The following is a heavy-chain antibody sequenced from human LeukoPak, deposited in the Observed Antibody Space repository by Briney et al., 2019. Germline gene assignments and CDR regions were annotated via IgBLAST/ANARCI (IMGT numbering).Heavy chain of an antibody. CDR2: ISPGDSDA. V-gene: IGHV5-51*01. CDR3: ARRGSYCGGDCYHFDY. CDR1: GYSFTSYW. Sequence: GESLKISCKGSGYSFTSYWIGWVRQMPGKGLEWMGIISPGDSDARYSPSFQGQVTISADKSISTAYLQWSSLKASDTAMYYCARRGSYCGGDCYHFDYWGQGTLVTVSS. D-gene: IGHD2-21*02. J-gene: IGHJ4*02.